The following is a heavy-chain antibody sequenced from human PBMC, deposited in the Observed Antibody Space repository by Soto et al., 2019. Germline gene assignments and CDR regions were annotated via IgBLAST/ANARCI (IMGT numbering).Heavy chain of an antibody. D-gene: IGHD2-2*03. CDR3: ARDGYCVSSSCSFLADV. CDR1: GFTFSSYG. Sequence: EVQLVESGGDLVQPGGSLRLSCVASGFTFSSYGMNWVRQGPGKGLEWLSSISKSGTTTYYADSVKGRFTISRDNAKNSLYLQMNSLRDEDMAVYYCARDGYCVSSSCSFLADVWGQGTTVTVSS. J-gene: IGHJ6*02. CDR2: ISKSGTTT. V-gene: IGHV3-48*02.